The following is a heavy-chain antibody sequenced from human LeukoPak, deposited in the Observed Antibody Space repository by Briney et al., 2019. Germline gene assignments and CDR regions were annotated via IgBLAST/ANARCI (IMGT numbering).Heavy chain of an antibody. J-gene: IGHJ4*02. V-gene: IGHV3-48*03. CDR3: VRDGYSYGYDFDY. Sequence: GGSLRLSCGASGFLFSDYEMNWVRQAPGKGVEWISYISTRGGTIYYADSVEGRFTISRDNAKNALYLQMNSLRVEDTAFYYCVRDGYSYGYDFDYWGQGTLVAVSP. CDR2: ISTRGGTI. CDR1: GFLFSDYE. D-gene: IGHD5-18*01.